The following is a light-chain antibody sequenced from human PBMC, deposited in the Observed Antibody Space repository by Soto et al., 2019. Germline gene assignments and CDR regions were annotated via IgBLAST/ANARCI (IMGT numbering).Light chain of an antibody. CDR3: QQRSNWPPIT. J-gene: IGKJ5*01. V-gene: IGKV3-11*01. CDR2: DAS. CDR1: QSVSSY. Sequence: VLTQSPGTLSLSAGERATLSCRASQSVSSYLAWYQQKPGQAPRLLIYDASNRATGIPARFSGSGSGTDFTLTISSLEHADFAVYYCQQRSNWPPITFGQGTRLEIK.